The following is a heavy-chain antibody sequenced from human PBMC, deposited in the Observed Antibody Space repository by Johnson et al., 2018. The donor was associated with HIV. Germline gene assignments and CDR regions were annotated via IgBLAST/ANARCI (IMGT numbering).Heavy chain of an antibody. J-gene: IGHJ3*02. CDR2: ITYDGTNK. CDR1: GFTFSTYG. V-gene: IGHV3-33*05. D-gene: IGHD1-14*01. Sequence: QVQLVESGGGVVQPGRSLRLSCAASGFTFSTYGMHWVRQAPGKGLEWVAGITYDGTNKYYADSVKGRFTLSRDNSKNTLDLQMNSLRAEDTAVYYCARDGMAATKANIWGQGTMVTVSS. CDR3: ARDGMAATKANI.